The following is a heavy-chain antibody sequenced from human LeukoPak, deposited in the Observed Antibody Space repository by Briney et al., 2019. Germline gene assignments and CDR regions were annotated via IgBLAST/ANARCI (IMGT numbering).Heavy chain of an antibody. CDR2: IYYSGST. Sequence: SETLSLTCTVSGGPISSHYWSWIRQPPGKGLEWIGYIYYSGSTNYNPSLKSRVTISVDTSKNQFSLKLSSVTAADTAVYYCARLHGPRGYYMDVWGKGTTVTVSS. CDR3: ARLHGPRGYYMDV. V-gene: IGHV4-59*11. D-gene: IGHD3-16*01. CDR1: GGPISSHY. J-gene: IGHJ6*03.